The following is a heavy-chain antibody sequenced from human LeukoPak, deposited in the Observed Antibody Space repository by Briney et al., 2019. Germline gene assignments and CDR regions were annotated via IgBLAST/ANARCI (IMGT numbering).Heavy chain of an antibody. D-gene: IGHD3-22*01. CDR1: GYTFTGCY. CDR2: ISPNSGGT. V-gene: IGHV1-2*02. J-gene: IGHJ3*01. CDR3: ARDPPINYYDSSGYPN. Sequence: ASVKVSCKASGYTFTGCYMHWVRQAPGQGLEWMGWISPNSGGTNYAQKFQGRVTMTRDTSISTAYMELSRLRSDDTAGYYCARDPPINYYDSSGYPNWGQGTMVTVSS.